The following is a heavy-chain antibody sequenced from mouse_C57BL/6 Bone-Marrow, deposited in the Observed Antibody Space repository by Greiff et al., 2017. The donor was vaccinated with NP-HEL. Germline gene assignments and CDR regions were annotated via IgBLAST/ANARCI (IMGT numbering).Heavy chain of an antibody. V-gene: IGHV2-6-1*01. Sequence: QVQLQQSGPGLVAPSQSLSITCTVSGFSLTSYGVHWVRQPPGKGLEWLVVIWSDGSTTYNSALKSRLSISKDNAKSQVFLKMNSLQTDDTAMYYCARHKGYYGSSYHGYFDVWGTGTTVTVSS. D-gene: IGHD1-1*01. J-gene: IGHJ1*03. CDR2: IWSDGST. CDR1: GFSLTSYG. CDR3: ARHKGYYGSSYHGYFDV.